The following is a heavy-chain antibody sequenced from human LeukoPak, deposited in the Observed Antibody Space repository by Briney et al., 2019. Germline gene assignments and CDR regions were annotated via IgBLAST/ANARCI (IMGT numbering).Heavy chain of an antibody. V-gene: IGHV4-39*07. CDR2: IYYSGST. J-gene: IGHJ6*03. D-gene: IGHD3-10*01. CDR1: GGSISSSSYY. CDR3: ARAPYGSATNNYYMGV. Sequence: PSETLSLTCTVSGGSISSSSYYWGWLRQPPGKGLEWIGSIYYSGSTYYNPSLKSRVTISIDTSKNQFSLKLSSVTAADTAVYYCARAPYGSATNNYYMGVWGKGTTVTVSS.